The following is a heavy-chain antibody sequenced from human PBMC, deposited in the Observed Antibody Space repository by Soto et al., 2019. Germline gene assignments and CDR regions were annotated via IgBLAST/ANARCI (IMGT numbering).Heavy chain of an antibody. Sequence: SSETLSLTCTVSGGSISSYYWSWIRQPPGKGLEWIGYIYYSGSTNYNPSLKSRVTISVDTSKNQFSLKLSSVTAADTAVYYCARFYDSSGYYYDYWGQGTLVTVSS. J-gene: IGHJ4*02. CDR1: GGSISSYY. V-gene: IGHV4-59*01. CDR2: IYYSGST. D-gene: IGHD3-22*01. CDR3: ARFYDSSGYYYDY.